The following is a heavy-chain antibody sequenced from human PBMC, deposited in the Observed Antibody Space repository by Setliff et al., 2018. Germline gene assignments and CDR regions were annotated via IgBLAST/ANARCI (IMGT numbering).Heavy chain of an antibody. Sequence: ASVKVSCKASGYPFVGYYIYWMRQTPGQGFEWMGWINPKSGGTKYAVKFQGRVTMTRDTSATTVYMELSSLRSDDMAVYYCARKGPNSSRHVFGYWGQGTLVTVSS. CDR1: GYPFVGYY. V-gene: IGHV1-2*02. J-gene: IGHJ4*02. CDR3: ARKGPNSSRHVFGY. D-gene: IGHD3-16*01. CDR2: INPKSGGT.